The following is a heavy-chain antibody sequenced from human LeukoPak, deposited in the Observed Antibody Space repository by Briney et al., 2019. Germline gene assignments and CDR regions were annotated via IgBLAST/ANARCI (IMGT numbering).Heavy chain of an antibody. V-gene: IGHV3-20*04. Sequence: PGGSLRLSCAASGFTFDDHGMSWVRHVPGKGLEWVSGINWNGGSTGYADSVKGRFTISRDNAKNSLYLQMDSLRAEDTALYYCASTSEGATPFDYWGQGTLVTVSS. CDR3: ASTSEGATPFDY. CDR2: INWNGGST. J-gene: IGHJ4*02. D-gene: IGHD1-26*01. CDR1: GFTFDDHG.